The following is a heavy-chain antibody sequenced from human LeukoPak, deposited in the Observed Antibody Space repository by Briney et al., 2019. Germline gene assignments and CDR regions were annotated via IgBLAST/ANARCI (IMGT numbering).Heavy chain of an antibody. V-gene: IGHV3-48*04. D-gene: IGHD6-13*01. CDR1: GLTFSNHW. CDR3: ARGPYSSNWYVDY. CDR2: ISRTGDSI. J-gene: IGHJ4*02. Sequence: PGGSLRLSCAVSGLTFSNHWMNWVRLAPGKGLEWISYISRTGDSIYYADSVKGRFTISRDSAKNSLYLQMNSLRAEDTAVYYCARGPYSSNWYVDYWGQGTLVTVAS.